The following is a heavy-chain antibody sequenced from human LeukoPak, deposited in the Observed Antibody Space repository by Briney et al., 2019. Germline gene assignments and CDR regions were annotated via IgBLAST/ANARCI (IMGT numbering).Heavy chain of an antibody. CDR3: AKDRTYSSGWYGATFDL. V-gene: IGHV3-7*03. D-gene: IGHD6-19*01. CDR2: IKQDGSEK. CDR1: GFTFSSYW. Sequence: GGSLRLSCAASGFTFSSYWMSWVRQAPGKGLEWVANIKQDGSEKYYVDSVKGRFTISRDNAKNSLYLQMNSLRAEDTALYYCAKDRTYSSGWYGATFDLWGRGTLVTVSS. J-gene: IGHJ2*01.